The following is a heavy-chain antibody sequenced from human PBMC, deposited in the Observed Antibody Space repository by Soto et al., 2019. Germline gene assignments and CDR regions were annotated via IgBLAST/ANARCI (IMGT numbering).Heavy chain of an antibody. J-gene: IGHJ4*02. CDR1: GFTFSSYA. Sequence: EVQVLESGGGLVQPGGSLRLSCAASGFTFSSYAMTWVRQAPGKGLEWVSAISGSGGSTDYADSVKGRFTISRDNSKNPLYMQMNRLRAEDTAVYYCANDRLRVRGVKNYWGQGTLVTVSS. V-gene: IGHV3-23*01. CDR3: ANDRLRVRGVKNY. D-gene: IGHD3-10*01. CDR2: ISGSGGST.